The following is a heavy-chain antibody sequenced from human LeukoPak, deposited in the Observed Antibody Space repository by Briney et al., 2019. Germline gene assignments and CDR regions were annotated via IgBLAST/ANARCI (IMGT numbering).Heavy chain of an antibody. Sequence: SETLSLTCTVSGGSISSSSYYWGWIRQPPGKGLEWIGSIYYSGSTNYNPSLKSRVTISVDTSKNQFSLKLSSVTAADTAVYYCARGSDYGDYPDYWGQGTLVTVSS. J-gene: IGHJ4*02. V-gene: IGHV4-39*07. CDR1: GGSISSSSYY. CDR3: ARGSDYGDYPDY. D-gene: IGHD4-17*01. CDR2: IYYSGST.